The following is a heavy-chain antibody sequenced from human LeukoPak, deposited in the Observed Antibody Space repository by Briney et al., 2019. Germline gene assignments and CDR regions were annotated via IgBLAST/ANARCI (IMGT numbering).Heavy chain of an antibody. J-gene: IGHJ4*02. CDR1: GGSFSGYY. Sequence: PSETLSLTCAVYGGSFSGYYWSWIRQPPGKGLEWIGSMYYSGSTYYNPSLKSRVTISVDTSKNQFSLNLTSVTAADTAVYYCARDRYSSSSPDYWGQGTLVIVSS. CDR2: MYYSGST. CDR3: ARDRYSSSSPDY. D-gene: IGHD6-13*01. V-gene: IGHV4-34*11.